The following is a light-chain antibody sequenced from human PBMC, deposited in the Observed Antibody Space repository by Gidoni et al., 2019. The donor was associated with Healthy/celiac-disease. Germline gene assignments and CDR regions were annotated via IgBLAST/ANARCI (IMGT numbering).Light chain of an antibody. CDR3: QQYYSYLLT. V-gene: IGKV1-8*01. Sequence: AIRMTHSPSSLSASTGDRVTITCRASQGISSYLAWYQQKPGKAPKLLIYAASTLQSGVPSRFSGSGSGTDFTLTISCLQSEDFATYYCQQYYSYLLTFGGGTKVESK. CDR1: QGISSY. J-gene: IGKJ4*01. CDR2: AAS.